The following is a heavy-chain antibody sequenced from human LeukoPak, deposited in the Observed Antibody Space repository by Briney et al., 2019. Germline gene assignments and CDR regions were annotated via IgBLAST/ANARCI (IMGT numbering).Heavy chain of an antibody. J-gene: IGHJ3*02. CDR3: AKSPTVDAAFGI. CDR2: IGYTGDST. V-gene: IGHV3-23*01. D-gene: IGHD4-23*01. Sequence: AGGSLRLSCAASGFTFSSYAMNWVRQAPGKGLEWVSGIGYTGDSTFYADSVKGRFTVSRDSSKNTLFLHMNSLRAEDTALYYCAKSPTVDAAFGIWGQGTMVTVSS. CDR1: GFTFSSYA.